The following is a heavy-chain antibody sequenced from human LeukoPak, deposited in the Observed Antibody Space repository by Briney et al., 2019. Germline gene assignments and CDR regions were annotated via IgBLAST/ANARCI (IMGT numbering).Heavy chain of an antibody. CDR2: INHSGST. J-gene: IGHJ3*02. CDR1: GGSFSGYY. D-gene: IGHD5-24*01. Sequence: SETLSLTCAVYGGSFSGYYWSRIRQPPVKGLEWIGEINHSGSTNYNPSLKSRVTISVDTSKNQFSLKLRSVTAADTAVYYCAREGDGYNAFDIWGQGTMVTVSS. CDR3: AREGDGYNAFDI. V-gene: IGHV4-34*01.